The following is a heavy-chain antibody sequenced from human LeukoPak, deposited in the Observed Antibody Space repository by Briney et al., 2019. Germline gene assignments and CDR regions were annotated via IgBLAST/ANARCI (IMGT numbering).Heavy chain of an antibody. CDR3: AKDRLTYYYDSSGYGY. D-gene: IGHD3-22*01. J-gene: IGHJ4*02. Sequence: GGSLRLSCAASGFTFGSYAMSWVRQAPGKGLEWVSAISGSGGSTYYADSVKGRFTISRDNSKNTLYLQMNSLRAEDTAVYYCAKDRLTYYYDSSGYGYWGQGTLVTVSS. CDR2: ISGSGGST. V-gene: IGHV3-23*01. CDR1: GFTFGSYA.